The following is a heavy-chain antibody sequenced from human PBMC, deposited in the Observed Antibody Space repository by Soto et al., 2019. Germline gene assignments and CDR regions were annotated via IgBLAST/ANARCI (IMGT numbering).Heavy chain of an antibody. Sequence: GGSLRLSCAASGFTFSSYAMSWVRQAPGKGLEWVSAISGSGGSTYYTDSVKGRFTISRDNSKNTLYLQMNSLRAEDTAVYYCAKAMPGIGGFGYYYGMDVWGQGTTVTVSS. D-gene: IGHD6-13*01. CDR2: ISGSGGST. CDR1: GFTFSSYA. J-gene: IGHJ6*02. V-gene: IGHV3-23*01. CDR3: AKAMPGIGGFGYYYGMDV.